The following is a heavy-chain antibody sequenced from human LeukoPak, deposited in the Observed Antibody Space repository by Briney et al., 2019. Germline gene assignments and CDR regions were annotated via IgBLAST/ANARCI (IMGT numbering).Heavy chain of an antibody. CDR3: TRGTDSTRFRLPLFRSSAWFDP. D-gene: IGHD6-6*01. J-gene: IGHJ5*02. Sequence: GGSLRLSCAASGFTFSGSAMHWVRQASGKGLEWVGRIRSKANSYTTAYAASVKGRFTISRDDSKNTAYLQMNSLKTEDTAVYYCTRGTDSTRFRLPLFRSSAWFDPWGQGTLVTVSS. CDR1: GFTFSGSA. CDR2: IRSKANSYTT. V-gene: IGHV3-73*01.